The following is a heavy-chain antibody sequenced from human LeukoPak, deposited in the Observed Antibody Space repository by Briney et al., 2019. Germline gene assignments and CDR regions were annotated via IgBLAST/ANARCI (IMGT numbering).Heavy chain of an antibody. CDR3: MLGSGSYDSADFDY. CDR2: IKSKTNGGTT. Sequence: PGGSLRLSCAASGFTFSSYGMHWVRQAPGKGLEWVGRIKSKTNGGTTEYAAPVKGRFTILRDDSKNTLYLQMNSLKTEDTAIYYCMLGSGSYDSADFDYWGQGILVTVSS. V-gene: IGHV3-15*07. CDR1: GFTFSSYG. D-gene: IGHD3-10*01. J-gene: IGHJ4*02.